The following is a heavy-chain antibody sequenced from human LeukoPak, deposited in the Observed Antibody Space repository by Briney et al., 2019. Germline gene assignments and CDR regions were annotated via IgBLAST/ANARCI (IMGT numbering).Heavy chain of an antibody. D-gene: IGHD6-13*01. Sequence: PGGSLTLTCAASGLTFSNAWRSWVRQAPGKGLEWVGRIKSETDGGTTDYAAPVKGRFTISRDDSKNTLYLQMNSLKTEDTAVYYCTTDSSPFDYWGQGTLVTVSS. J-gene: IGHJ4*02. V-gene: IGHV3-15*01. CDR3: TTDSSPFDY. CDR1: GLTFSNAW. CDR2: IKSETDGGTT.